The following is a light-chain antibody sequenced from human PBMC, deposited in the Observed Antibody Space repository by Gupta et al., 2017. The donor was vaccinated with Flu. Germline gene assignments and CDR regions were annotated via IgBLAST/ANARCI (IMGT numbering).Light chain of an antibody. CDR3: QQSYNFHPIT. CDR1: QAISTW. CDR2: AAS. V-gene: IGKV1-12*01. J-gene: IGKJ5*01. Sequence: SSVSASVGDRVTITCRASQAISTWLAWYQQRPGKAPRLLIYAASTFRSGVPSRFSGSGAGTDFTLTINNRQPEDFATYYCQQSYNFHPITFGQGTRLEIK.